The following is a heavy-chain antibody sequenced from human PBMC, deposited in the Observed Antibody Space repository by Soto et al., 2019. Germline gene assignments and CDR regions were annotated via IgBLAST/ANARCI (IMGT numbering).Heavy chain of an antibody. CDR1: GFTFSTCA. V-gene: IGHV3-23*01. CDR3: AKDPSYYGGNLRGSYFDY. CDR2: IGGSGGRT. D-gene: IGHD4-17*01. J-gene: IGHJ4*02. Sequence: GGSLRLSCAASGFTFSTCAMSWVRQAPGKGLEWVSSIGGSGGRTYQADSVKGRFTISRDDSKNTLYLQMNSLRAEDTAVYFCAKDPSYYGGNLRGSYFDYWGQGTLVTVSS.